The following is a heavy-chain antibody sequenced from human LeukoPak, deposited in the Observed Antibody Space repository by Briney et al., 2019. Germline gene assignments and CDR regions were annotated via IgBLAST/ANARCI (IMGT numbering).Heavy chain of an antibody. V-gene: IGHV4-38-2*01. Sequence: SSETLSLTCVVSGYSLSSSYYWGWIRQPSGKGLEWIGSVYHRGSTYYNPSLKGRLTISMDTSKSQFSLKLNSVTAADTAVYSCARHSETIVGSVDSWGQGALVTVSS. CDR3: ARHSETIVGSVDS. J-gene: IGHJ5*01. CDR1: GYSLSSSYY. CDR2: VYHRGST. D-gene: IGHD3-3*01.